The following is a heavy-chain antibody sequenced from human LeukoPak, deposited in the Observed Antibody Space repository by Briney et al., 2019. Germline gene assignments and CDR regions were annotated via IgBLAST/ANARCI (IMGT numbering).Heavy chain of an antibody. J-gene: IGHJ4*02. CDR2: INHSGST. V-gene: IGHV4-34*01. CDR3: ARFQFLEWLLHPYYFDY. Sequence: SETLSLTCAVYGGSFSGYYWSWIRQPPGKGLEWIREINHSGSTNYNPSLKSRVTISVDTSKNQFSLKLSSVTAADTAVYYCARFQFLEWLLHPYYFDYWGQGTLVTVSS. CDR1: GGSFSGYY. D-gene: IGHD3-3*01.